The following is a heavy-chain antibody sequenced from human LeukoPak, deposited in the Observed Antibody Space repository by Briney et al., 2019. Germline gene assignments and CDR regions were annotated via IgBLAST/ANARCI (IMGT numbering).Heavy chain of an antibody. CDR2: ISAYNGNT. Sequence: ASVKVSCKTSGYTFTSYGISWVRQAPGQGLEWMGWISAYNGNTNYAQKIQGRVTITADESTSTAYMELSSLRSEDTAVYYCARDRYCSSTSCYHTGSDYWGQGTLVTVSS. CDR3: ARDRYCSSTSCYHTGSDY. V-gene: IGHV1-18*01. D-gene: IGHD2-2*01. CDR1: GYTFTSYG. J-gene: IGHJ4*02.